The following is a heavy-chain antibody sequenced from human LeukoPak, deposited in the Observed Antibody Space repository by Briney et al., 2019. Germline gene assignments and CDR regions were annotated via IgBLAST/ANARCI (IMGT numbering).Heavy chain of an antibody. J-gene: IGHJ6*02. V-gene: IGHV3-30-3*01. CDR2: ISYDGSNK. D-gene: IGHD3-22*01. Sequence: GGSLRLSCAASGFTVSSNYMSWVRQAPGKGLEWVAVISYDGSNKYYADSVKGRFTISRDNSKNTLYLQMNSLRAEDTAVYYCARGPYYYDSSGPSGGMDVWGQGTTVTVSS. CDR1: GFTVSSNY. CDR3: ARGPYYYDSSGPSGGMDV.